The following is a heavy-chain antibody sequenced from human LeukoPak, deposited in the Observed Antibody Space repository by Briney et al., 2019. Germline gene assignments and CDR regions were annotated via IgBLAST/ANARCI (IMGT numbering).Heavy chain of an antibody. Sequence: SETLSLTCTVSGGSISSYRWSWLRQPPGKGLEWIAFRVTSRCTNLNPTLRSRVTISVDTSKNKFSLNLSSVTAADSAVYYCARGYDSGGYLPGYWGQGTLVTVSS. J-gene: IGHJ4*02. V-gene: IGHV4-4*09. CDR2: RVTSRCT. CDR1: GGSISSYR. D-gene: IGHD3-22*01. CDR3: ARGYDSGGYLPGY.